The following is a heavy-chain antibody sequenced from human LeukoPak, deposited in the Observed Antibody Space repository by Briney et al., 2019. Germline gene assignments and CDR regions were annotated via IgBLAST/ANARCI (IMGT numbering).Heavy chain of an antibody. J-gene: IGHJ4*02. Sequence: GGSLRLSCAASGFTFSSYAMSWVRQAPGKGLEWVSAISGSGGSTYYADSVKGRFTISRDNSKNTLYLQMNSLRAEDTAVYYCANPTKMTTVVTAYFDYWGQGTLVTVSS. V-gene: IGHV3-23*01. CDR2: ISGSGGST. CDR3: ANPTKMTTVVTAYFDY. D-gene: IGHD4-23*01. CDR1: GFTFSSYA.